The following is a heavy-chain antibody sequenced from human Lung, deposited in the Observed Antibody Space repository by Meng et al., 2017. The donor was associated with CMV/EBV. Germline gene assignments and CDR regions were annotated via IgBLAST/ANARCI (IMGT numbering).Heavy chain of an antibody. Sequence: SXXVSRKSSGYTFISYGISWVRQAPGQGLEWMGWISAYNGRTNYAQKFQGRVTMTTDTSTNTAYTELRSLRSDDTAVYFCARGGYSDYDVRGSDYYYGMDVXGQGXTVTVSS. CDR2: ISAYNGRT. CDR1: GYTFISYG. V-gene: IGHV1-18*01. CDR3: ARGGYSDYDVRGSDYYYGMDV. D-gene: IGHD5-12*01. J-gene: IGHJ6*02.